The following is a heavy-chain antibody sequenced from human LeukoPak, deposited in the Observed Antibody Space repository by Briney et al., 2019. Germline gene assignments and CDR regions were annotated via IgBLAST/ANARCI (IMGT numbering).Heavy chain of an antibody. CDR1: GFAFSDYY. CDR3: ASLGYFDSGAFYHLDGFHI. V-gene: IGHV3-11*04. CDR2: ISSSGNII. Sequence: KPGGSLRLSCAASGFAFSDYYMSWIRQAPGKGLEWLSYISSSGNIIYSADSVKGRFAISRDNAKKSLHLQMNGLRAEDTAVYYCASLGYFDSGAFYHLDGFHIWGKGTMVAVSS. D-gene: IGHD3-22*01. J-gene: IGHJ3*02.